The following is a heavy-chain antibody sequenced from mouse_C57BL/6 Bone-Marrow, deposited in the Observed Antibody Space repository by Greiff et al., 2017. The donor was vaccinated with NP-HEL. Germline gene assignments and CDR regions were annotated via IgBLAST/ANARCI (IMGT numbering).Heavy chain of an antibody. J-gene: IGHJ1*03. CDR1: GFSLTSYG. D-gene: IGHD2-2*01. CDR2: IWSDGST. V-gene: IGHV2-6-1*01. CDR3: ARHGGLRRGDWYFDV. Sequence: VNLVESGPGLVAPSQSLSITCTVSGFSLTSYGVHWVRQPPGKGLEWLVVIWSDGSTTYNSALKSRLSISKDNSKSQVFLKMNSLQTDDTAMYYCARHGGLRRGDWYFDVWGTGTTVTVSS.